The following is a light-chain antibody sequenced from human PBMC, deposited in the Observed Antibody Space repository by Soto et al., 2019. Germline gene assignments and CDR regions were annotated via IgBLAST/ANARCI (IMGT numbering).Light chain of an antibody. CDR3: CSYAGRYTWV. Sequence: QSALTQPHSVSGSPGQSVTISCTGTSSDVGAYNYVSWYQQHPGKAPKFMIYAVTRRPSGVPDRFSGSKSGNTASLTISGLQAEVEADYYCCSYAGRYTWVFGGGTKLTVL. CDR1: SSDVGAYNY. J-gene: IGLJ3*02. CDR2: AVT. V-gene: IGLV2-11*01.